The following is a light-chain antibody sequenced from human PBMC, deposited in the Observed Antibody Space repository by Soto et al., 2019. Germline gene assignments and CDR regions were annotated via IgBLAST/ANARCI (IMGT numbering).Light chain of an antibody. CDR2: DAS. J-gene: IGKJ1*01. CDR3: QQYNSYSPA. Sequence: DIKMTQSPSTRSASIGDRVTITCRASQSISSWLAWYQQRPGKAPKLLIYDASSLQSGVPSRFSGSGSGTEFTLTISSLQPDDFATYYCQQYNSYSPAFGQGAKVNIK. V-gene: IGKV1-5*01. CDR1: QSISSW.